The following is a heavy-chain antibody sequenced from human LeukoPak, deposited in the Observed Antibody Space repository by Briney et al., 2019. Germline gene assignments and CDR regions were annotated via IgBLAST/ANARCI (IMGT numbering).Heavy chain of an antibody. V-gene: IGHV4-39*01. CDR3: HXWXGXXRFDY. CDR1: GGSISSSSYY. J-gene: IGHJ4*02. Sequence: SETLSLTCTVSGGSISSSSYYWGWIRQPPGKGLEWIGSIXXSXXXXXXXXXKSRVTISVDTSKNQFSLKLSSVTAADTAVYXXHXWXGXXRFDYWGQGTLVTVSS. D-gene: IGHD3-3*02. CDR2: IXXSXXX.